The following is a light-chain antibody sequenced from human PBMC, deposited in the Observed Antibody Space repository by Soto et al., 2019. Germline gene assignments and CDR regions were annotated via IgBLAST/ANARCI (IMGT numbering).Light chain of an antibody. CDR3: ASYTTSSTYV. V-gene: IGLV2-14*01. J-gene: IGLJ1*01. Sequence: QSALTQPGSVSGSPGQSIAISCTGTSRDVGGYSYVSWYQQQPGKAPKLVISDVSNRPSGVSDRFSGSKSGNTASLTISGLQTEDEVDYYCASYTTSSTYVFGTGTKLTVL. CDR1: SRDVGGYSY. CDR2: DVS.